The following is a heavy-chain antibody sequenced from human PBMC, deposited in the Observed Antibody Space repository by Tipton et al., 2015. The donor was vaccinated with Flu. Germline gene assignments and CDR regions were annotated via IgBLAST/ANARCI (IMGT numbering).Heavy chain of an antibody. V-gene: IGHV4-59*08. D-gene: IGHD3-3*01. CDR1: GGSFSGYY. J-gene: IGHJ4*02. CDR3: ARGDYDFWSGYYYEGDY. CDR2: IYYSGST. Sequence: TLSLTCAVYGGSFSGYYWSWIRQPPGKGLEWIGYIYYSGSTNYNPSLKSRVTISVDTSKNQFSLKLSSVTAADTAVYYCARGDYDFWSGYYYEGDYWGQGTLVTVSS.